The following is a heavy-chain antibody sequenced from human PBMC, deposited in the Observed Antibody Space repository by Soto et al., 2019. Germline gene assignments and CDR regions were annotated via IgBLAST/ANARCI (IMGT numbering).Heavy chain of an antibody. Sequence: GGSLRLSCAASGFSFSSYEMNWVRQAPGKGLEWVSYISSSGNTIYYTDSVKGRFTISRDNAKNSLYLQMNSLRAEDTAVYYCARDATLSYDSSGYYPPHDYWGQGTLVTVSS. V-gene: IGHV3-48*03. CDR3: ARDATLSYDSSGYYPPHDY. J-gene: IGHJ4*02. CDR2: ISSSGNTI. CDR1: GFSFSSYE. D-gene: IGHD3-22*01.